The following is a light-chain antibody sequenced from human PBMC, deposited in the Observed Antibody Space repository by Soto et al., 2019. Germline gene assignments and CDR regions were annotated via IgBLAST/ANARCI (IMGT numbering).Light chain of an antibody. Sequence: DVVVTQSPLSLPVTLGQAASISCRSSQSLVFSDGNTYLSWFQQRPGQSPRRLIYKVSKRDSGVPDRFSGSGSGTEFTLKTSRVEAEYVGVYYCMQGTHWPPITFGQGTRLEIK. CDR3: MQGTHWPPIT. J-gene: IGKJ5*01. CDR1: QSLVFSDGNTY. CDR2: KVS. V-gene: IGKV2-30*01.